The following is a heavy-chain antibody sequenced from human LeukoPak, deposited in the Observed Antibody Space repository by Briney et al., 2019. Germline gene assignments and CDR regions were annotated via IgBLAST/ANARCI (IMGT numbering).Heavy chain of an antibody. D-gene: IGHD2-8*01. CDR2: IKQDGSEK. Sequence: GGSLRLSCAASGFTFSCYWMSWLRQAPGKGLEGVANIKQDGSEKYYVDSVKGRFTISRDNAKNSLYLQMNSLRAEDTAVYYCARDLGEGMVMVYFDYWGQGTLVTVSS. CDR3: ARDLGEGMVMVYFDY. V-gene: IGHV3-7*01. J-gene: IGHJ4*02. CDR1: GFTFSCYW.